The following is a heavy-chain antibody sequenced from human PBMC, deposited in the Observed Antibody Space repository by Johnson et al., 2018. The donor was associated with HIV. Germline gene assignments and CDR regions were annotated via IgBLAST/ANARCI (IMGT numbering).Heavy chain of an antibody. D-gene: IGHD7-27*01. Sequence: QVQLVESGGGLVQPGGSLRLSCAASGFKFKDYYMSWIRQAPGKGLEWISYISSSGGIRYYADSVKGRFTVSRDNAKNSLYLQMNSMRDEETAVYYCARDSTPWGGDEVGYAFDVWGQGTTVVVS. V-gene: IGHV3-11*04. CDR3: ARDSTPWGGDEVGYAFDV. CDR1: GFKFKDYY. CDR2: ISSSGGIR. J-gene: IGHJ3*01.